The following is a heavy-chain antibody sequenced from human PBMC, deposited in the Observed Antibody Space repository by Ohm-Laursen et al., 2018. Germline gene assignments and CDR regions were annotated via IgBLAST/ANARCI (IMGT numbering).Heavy chain of an antibody. D-gene: IGHD4-17*01. CDR2: IYSGGNT. CDR3: HKHDYDDYDIDY. Sequence: SLRLSCSALKFTVSSNYMTWVRQAPGKGLECVSVIYSGGNTFYADSVKGRFTVSRDTSKNTIYLQMNSLRAEDTAIYYCHKHDYDDYDIDYWGQGTLVTVSS. J-gene: IGHJ4*02. V-gene: IGHV3-53*01. CDR1: KFTVSSNY.